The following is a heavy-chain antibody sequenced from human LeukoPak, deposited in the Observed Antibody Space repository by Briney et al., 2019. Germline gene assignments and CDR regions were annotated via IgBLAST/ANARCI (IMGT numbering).Heavy chain of an antibody. CDR3: ARGYDFWSGYYSPQYYYYGMDV. J-gene: IGHJ6*02. CDR1: GGTFSSYA. Sequence: GASVKVSCKASGGTFSSYAISWVRQAPGQGLEWMGRIIPILGIANYAQKFQGRVTMTRDTSISTAYMELSRLRSDDTAVYYCARGYDFWSGYYSPQYYYYGMDVWGQGTTVTVSS. V-gene: IGHV1-69*04. D-gene: IGHD3-3*01. CDR2: IIPILGIA.